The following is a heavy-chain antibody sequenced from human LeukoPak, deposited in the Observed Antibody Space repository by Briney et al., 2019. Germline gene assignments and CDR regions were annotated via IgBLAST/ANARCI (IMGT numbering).Heavy chain of an antibody. J-gene: IGHJ4*02. CDR3: AKESGALGAPLYDY. CDR1: GFTVSSNY. Sequence: GGSLRLSCATSGFTVSSNYMSWVRQAPGEGLEWVSGISDNGGGRYYADSVKGRFTISRDNSKNMLYLQMNSLRAEDTAVYYCAKESGALGAPLYDYWGRGILVTASS. CDR2: ISDNGGGR. D-gene: IGHD4/OR15-4a*01. V-gene: IGHV3-53*01.